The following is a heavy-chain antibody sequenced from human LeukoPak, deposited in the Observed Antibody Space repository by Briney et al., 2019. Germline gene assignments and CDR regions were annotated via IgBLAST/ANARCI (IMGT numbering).Heavy chain of an antibody. D-gene: IGHD2-15*01. J-gene: IGHJ4*02. Sequence: ASVKVSCKAFGYSFTKFGISWVRQAPGQGLEWMGWISAYDGNTKYAQNLQGRVTMTTDTSTTTAYMVLRSLRSDDTAVYFCARDPSNSVGSRIYFDYWGQGTLVTVSS. CDR3: ARDPSNSVGSRIYFDY. CDR2: ISAYDGNT. V-gene: IGHV1-18*01. CDR1: GYSFTKFG.